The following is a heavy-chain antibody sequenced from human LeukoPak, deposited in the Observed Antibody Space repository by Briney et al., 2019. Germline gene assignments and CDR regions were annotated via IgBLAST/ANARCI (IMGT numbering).Heavy chain of an antibody. V-gene: IGHV1-24*01. CDR3: ATDRSSSWSLYYYYGMDV. CDR2: FDPEDGET. Sequence: ASVKVSCKVSGYTLTELSMHWVRQAPGKGLEWMGGFDPEDGETIYAQKFQGRVTMTEDTPTDTAYMELSSLRSEDTAVYYCATDRSSSWSLYYYYGMDVWGQGTTVTVSS. CDR1: GYTLTELS. D-gene: IGHD6-13*01. J-gene: IGHJ6*02.